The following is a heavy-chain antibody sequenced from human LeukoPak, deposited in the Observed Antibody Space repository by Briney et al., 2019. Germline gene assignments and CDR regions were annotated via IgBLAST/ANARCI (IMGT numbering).Heavy chain of an antibody. Sequence: PSETLYLTCAVYGGSFSGYYWSWIRQPPGKGLGWIGEINHSGRTHYNPSLKSRVTISVDTSKNEFSLKLSSVTAADTAVYYCASASGWLLYYWGQGTLVTVSS. J-gene: IGHJ4*02. CDR3: ASASGWLLYY. D-gene: IGHD5-12*01. CDR2: INHSGRT. V-gene: IGHV4-34*01. CDR1: GGSFSGYY.